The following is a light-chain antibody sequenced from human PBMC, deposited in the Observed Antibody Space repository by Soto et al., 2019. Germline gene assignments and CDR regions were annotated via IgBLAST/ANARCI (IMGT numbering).Light chain of an antibody. Sequence: QSALTQPASVSGSPGQSITISCTGTSSDVGSNNFVSWHQQHPGKAPKFMIYGVNNRPSGVSNRFSGSKSGNTSSLTISGQAADEADDYYCSSTTSTTTWVFGGGTKLTVL. CDR1: SSDVGSNNF. CDR3: SSTTSTTTWV. J-gene: IGLJ3*02. CDR2: GVN. V-gene: IGLV2-14*03.